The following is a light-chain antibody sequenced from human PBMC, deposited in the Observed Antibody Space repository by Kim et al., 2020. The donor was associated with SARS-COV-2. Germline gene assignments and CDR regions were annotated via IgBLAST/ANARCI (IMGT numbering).Light chain of an antibody. V-gene: IGKV1-39*01. Sequence: SVGDRVFITCRTSQSISTHLNWYRQKPRKAPELLIYAASTLQTGVPSKFSGSGSGTEFTLTIRALQPGDSATYFCQQGYSSPQITFGQGTRLEIK. CDR1: QSISTH. CDR3: QQGYSSPQIT. CDR2: AAS. J-gene: IGKJ5*01.